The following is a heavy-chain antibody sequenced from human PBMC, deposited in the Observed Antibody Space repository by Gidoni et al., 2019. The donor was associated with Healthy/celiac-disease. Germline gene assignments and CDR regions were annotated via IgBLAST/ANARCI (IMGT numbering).Heavy chain of an antibody. V-gene: IGHV3-30*04. D-gene: IGHD6-13*01. J-gene: IGHJ6*02. CDR3: ARDSSSWYSYYYCGMDV. Sequence: VQLVESGGGVVQPGRSCRRSCAASGFTVSSYPMQGVRQAPGKGLEWVSVISYDGSKKNYADSEKGRFNISRDNSKNMMYLQMNSLRAEDTAVYYCARDSSSWYSYYYCGMDVWGQGSTVTVS. CDR1: GFTVSSYP. CDR2: ISYDGSKK.